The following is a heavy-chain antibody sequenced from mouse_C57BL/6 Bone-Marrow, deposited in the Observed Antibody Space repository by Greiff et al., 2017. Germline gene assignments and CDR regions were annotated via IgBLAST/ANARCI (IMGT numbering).Heavy chain of an antibody. CDR1: GYTFTSYG. V-gene: IGHV1-58*01. J-gene: IGHJ4*01. CDR3: ARSTIVTLLPMDY. D-gene: IGHD2-5*01. Sequence: VQLKESGAELVRPGSSVKMSCKTSGYTFTSYGINWVKQRPGQGLEWIGYIYIGNGYTEYNEKFKGKATLTSDTSSSTAYVQLSSLTSEDSAIYFCARSTIVTLLPMDYWGQGTSVTVSS. CDR2: IYIGNGYT.